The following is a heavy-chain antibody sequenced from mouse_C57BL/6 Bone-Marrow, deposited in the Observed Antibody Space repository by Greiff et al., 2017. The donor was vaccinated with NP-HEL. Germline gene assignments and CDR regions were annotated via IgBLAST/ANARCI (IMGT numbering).Heavy chain of an antibody. Sequence: VQLQQPGAELVMPGASVKLSFKASGYTFTSYWMHWVKQRPGQGLEWIGEIDPSDSYTNYNQKFKGKSTLTVDKASSTAYMQLSSLTSEDSAVYYCARRVLLRSYYYAMDYWGQGTSVTVSS. J-gene: IGHJ4*01. V-gene: IGHV1-69*01. CDR3: ARRVLLRSYYYAMDY. D-gene: IGHD1-1*01. CDR2: IDPSDSYT. CDR1: GYTFTSYW.